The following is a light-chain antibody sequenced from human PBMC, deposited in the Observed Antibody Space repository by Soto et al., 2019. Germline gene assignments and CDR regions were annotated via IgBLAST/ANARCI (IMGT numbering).Light chain of an antibody. CDR3: KQYVSSVT. J-gene: IGKJ1*01. V-gene: IGKV3-20*01. CDR1: QSVDSSF. CDR2: GAS. Sequence: EIVLTQSPGFLSLTAGERATLSCRASQSVDSSFFAWYQQKPGQAPRLLIYGASKRATGIPDRFSGSGSGTDFTLTISRLEPEDFAVYYCKQYVSSVTFGQGTKVEIK.